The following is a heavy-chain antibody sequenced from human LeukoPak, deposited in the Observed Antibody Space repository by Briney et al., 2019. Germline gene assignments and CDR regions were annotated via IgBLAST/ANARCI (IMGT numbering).Heavy chain of an antibody. D-gene: IGHD5-18*01. J-gene: IGHJ3*02. V-gene: IGHV3-23*01. CDR2: IRGGGGVQ. Sequence: GGSLRLSCAASGFTFHDYAMQWVRQAPGKGLEYVSVIRGGGGVQYYAASVKGRFTISRDNSKNTLYLQMNSLRAEDTAVYYCAKSSHSYGNDALDIWGQGTMVTVSS. CDR1: GFTFHDYA. CDR3: AKSSHSYGNDALDI.